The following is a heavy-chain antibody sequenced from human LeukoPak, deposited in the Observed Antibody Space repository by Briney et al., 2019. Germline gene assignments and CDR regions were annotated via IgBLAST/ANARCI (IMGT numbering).Heavy chain of an antibody. CDR1: GFTFSSYA. Sequence: GGSLSLSCAASGFTFSSYAMSWVRQAPGEGLEWVSYISSSGSTIYYADSVKGRFTISRDNAKNSLYLQMNSVRAADTAVYYCATAAYAAGIDEIDPWGQGTLVTVSS. CDR2: ISSSGSTI. CDR3: ATAAYAAGIDEIDP. V-gene: IGHV3-48*04. J-gene: IGHJ5*02. D-gene: IGHD6-13*01.